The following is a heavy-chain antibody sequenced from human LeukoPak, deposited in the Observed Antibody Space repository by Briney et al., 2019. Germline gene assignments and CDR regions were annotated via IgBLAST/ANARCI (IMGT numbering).Heavy chain of an antibody. Sequence: SVKVSCKASGGTFSSYAISWVRQAPGQGLEWMGRIIPILGIANYAQKFQGRVTITADKSTSTAYMELSSLRSEDTAVYYCARGTVSSGYWFDPWGQGTLVTVSS. CDR1: GGTFSSYA. D-gene: IGHD3-3*01. CDR3: ARGTVSSGYWFDP. J-gene: IGHJ5*02. CDR2: IIPILGIA. V-gene: IGHV1-69*04.